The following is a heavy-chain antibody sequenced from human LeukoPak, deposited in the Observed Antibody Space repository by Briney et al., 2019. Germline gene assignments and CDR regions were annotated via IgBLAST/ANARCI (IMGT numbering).Heavy chain of an antibody. CDR2: IYYSGST. CDR1: GYSISSSNW. J-gene: IGHJ6*03. D-gene: IGHD3-22*01. V-gene: IGHV4-28*03. CDR3: ARDSSGYSYYYYYYMDV. Sequence: SDTLSLTCAVSGYSISSSNWWGWIRQPPGKGLEWIGYIYYSGSTNYNPSLKSRVTISVDTSKNQFSLKLSSVTAADTAVYYCARDSSGYSYYYYYYMDVWGKGTTVTISS.